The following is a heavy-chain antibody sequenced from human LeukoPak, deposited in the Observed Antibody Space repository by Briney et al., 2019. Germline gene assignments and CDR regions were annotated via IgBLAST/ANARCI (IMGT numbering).Heavy chain of an antibody. CDR3: SRGGNSWYADY. D-gene: IGHD6-13*01. V-gene: IGHV4-59*01. J-gene: IGHJ4*02. Sequence: SETLSLTCTVSGGSISSYYWSWIRQPPEKGLEWIGYIHYSGGTSYNPSLKSRVTMSVDTTNNQFSLKVSSVTAEDTALYYCSRGGNSWYADYWGQGTLVTVSS. CDR1: GGSISSYY. CDR2: IHYSGGT.